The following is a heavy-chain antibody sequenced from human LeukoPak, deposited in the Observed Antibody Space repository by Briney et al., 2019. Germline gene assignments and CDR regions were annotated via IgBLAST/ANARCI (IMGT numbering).Heavy chain of an antibody. CDR1: GGSISSSNW. CDR2: IYHSGST. CDR3: ARGARCSGGSCYRNWFDP. D-gene: IGHD2-15*01. V-gene: IGHV4-4*02. Sequence: SETLSLTCAVSGGSISSSNWWSWVRQPPGKGLEWIGEIYHSGSTNYNPSLKSRVTISVDKSKNQFSLKLSSVTAADTAVYYCARGARCSGGSCYRNWFDPWGQGTLVTVSS. J-gene: IGHJ5*02.